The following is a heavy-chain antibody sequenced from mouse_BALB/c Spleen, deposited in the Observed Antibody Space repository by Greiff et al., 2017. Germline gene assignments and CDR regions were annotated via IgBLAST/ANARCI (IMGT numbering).Heavy chain of an antibody. CDR1: GFTFSSYD. D-gene: IGHD3-3*01. V-gene: IGHV5-6-5*01. J-gene: IGHJ2*01. Sequence: EVQLVESGGGLVKPGGSLKLSCAASGFTFSSYDMSWVRQTPEKRLEWVASISSGGSTYYPDSVKGRFTISRDNARNILYLQMSSLRSEDTAMYYCAREGWDYFDYWGQGTTLTVSS. CDR2: ISSGGST. CDR3: AREGWDYFDY.